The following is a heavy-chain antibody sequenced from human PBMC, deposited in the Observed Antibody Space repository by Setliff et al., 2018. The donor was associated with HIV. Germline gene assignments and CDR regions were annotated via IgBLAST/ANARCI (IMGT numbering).Heavy chain of an antibody. Sequence: GGSLRLSCAASGFTFSSYWMSWVRQAPGKGLEWVANIKQDGSEKYYVDSVKGRFTISRDNAKNSLYLQMNSLRAEDTAVYYCARDGHYYDSSGYDAFDIWGQGTMVTVSS. D-gene: IGHD3-22*01. J-gene: IGHJ3*02. CDR2: IKQDGSEK. V-gene: IGHV3-7*01. CDR1: GFTFSSYW. CDR3: ARDGHYYDSSGYDAFDI.